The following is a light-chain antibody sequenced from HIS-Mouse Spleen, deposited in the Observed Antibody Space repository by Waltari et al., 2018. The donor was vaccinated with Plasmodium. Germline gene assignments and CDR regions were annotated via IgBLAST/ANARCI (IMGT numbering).Light chain of an antibody. V-gene: IGLV1-44*01. CDR2: SNN. CDR1: SSNIGSNT. J-gene: IGLJ2*01. CDR3: AAWDDSLNGVV. Sequence: QSVLTQPPSASGTPGQRVTISCSGSSSNIGSNTVNWYQQLPGTAPKLPIYSNNLRPSGVPDRFSGSKSGTSASLALSGLQSEDEADYYCAAWDDSLNGVVFGGGTKLTVL.